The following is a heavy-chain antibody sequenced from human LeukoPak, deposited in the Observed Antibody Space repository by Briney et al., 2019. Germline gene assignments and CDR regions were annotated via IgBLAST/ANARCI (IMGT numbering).Heavy chain of an antibody. J-gene: IGHJ4*02. D-gene: IGHD3-10*01. CDR2: IRYDGSNK. Sequence: HPGGSLRLSCAASGFTFSSYGMHWVRQAPGKGLEWVAFIRYDGSNKYYADSVKGRFTISRDNSKNTLYLQMNSLRAEDTAVYYCAKARVTRGFGELFDYWGQGTLVTVSS. CDR3: AKARVTRGFGELFDY. V-gene: IGHV3-30*02. CDR1: GFTFSSYG.